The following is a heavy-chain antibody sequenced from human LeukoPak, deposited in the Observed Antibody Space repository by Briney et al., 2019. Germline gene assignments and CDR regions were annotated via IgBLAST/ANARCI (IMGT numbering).Heavy chain of an antibody. V-gene: IGHV3-21*01. CDR1: GFTFSSYS. CDR2: ISSSSSYI. J-gene: IGHJ4*02. D-gene: IGHD3-3*01. Sequence: GGSLRLSCAASGFTFSSYSMNWVRQAPGKGLEWVSSISSSSSYIYYADSVKGRFTISRDNVKNSLYLQMNSLRAEDTAVYYCARDLSFVDFWSGYYSRNDYWGQGILVTVSS. CDR3: ARDLSFVDFWSGYYSRNDY.